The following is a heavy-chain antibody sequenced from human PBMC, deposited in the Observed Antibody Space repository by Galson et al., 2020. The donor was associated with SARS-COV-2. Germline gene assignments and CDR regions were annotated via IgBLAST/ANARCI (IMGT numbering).Heavy chain of an antibody. D-gene: IGHD4-17*01. J-gene: IGHJ4*02. CDR2: ISGGGGST. CDR3: AKDRGNDYGDQLDF. Sequence: GALRLSCAASGFTFSRYAMAWVRQAPGKGLEWVSGISGGGGSTYYVDSVKGRFSISRDTSQNTVHLQMSSLRVEDTAVYYCAKDRGNDYGDQLDFWGQGTLVTVSS. V-gene: IGHV3-23*01. CDR1: GFTFSRYA.